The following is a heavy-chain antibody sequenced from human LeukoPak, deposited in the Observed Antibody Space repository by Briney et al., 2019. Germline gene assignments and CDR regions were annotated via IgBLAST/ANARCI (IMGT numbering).Heavy chain of an antibody. CDR1: GFTFSSYA. D-gene: IGHD3-16*01. Sequence: GGSLRLSCAASGFTFSSYAMHWVRQAPGKGLEWVAVISYDGSNKYYADSVKGRFTISRDNSKNTLYLQMNSLRAEDTAVYYCAKAWVQMNDPIGYWGQGTLVTVSS. V-gene: IGHV3-30-3*01. CDR3: AKAWVQMNDPIGY. J-gene: IGHJ4*02. CDR2: ISYDGSNK.